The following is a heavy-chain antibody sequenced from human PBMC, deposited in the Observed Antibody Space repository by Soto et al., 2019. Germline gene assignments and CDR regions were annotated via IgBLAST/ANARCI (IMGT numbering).Heavy chain of an antibody. Sequence: QVQLVQSGAEVKKPGSSVKVSCKASGGTFSSYAISWVRQAPGQGLEWMGGIIPIFGTANYAQKFQGRVTITADESTSTAYMELSSLRSEDTAVHYCAREILVESSSPVLNWFDPWGQGTLVTVSS. CDR3: AREILVESSSPVLNWFDP. V-gene: IGHV1-69*01. CDR2: IIPIFGTA. CDR1: GGTFSSYA. D-gene: IGHD6-13*01. J-gene: IGHJ5*02.